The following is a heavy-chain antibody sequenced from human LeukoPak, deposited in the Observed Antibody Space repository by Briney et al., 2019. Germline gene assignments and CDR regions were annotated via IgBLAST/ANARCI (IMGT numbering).Heavy chain of an antibody. CDR1: GGSISSYY. Sequence: SETQSLTCTVSGGSISSYYWSWIRQPPGKGLEWIGYIYYSGSTNYNPSLKSRVTISVDTSKNQFSLKLSSVTAADTAVYYCARDKESYGSGSYYTFDYWGQGTLVTVSS. V-gene: IGHV4-59*01. J-gene: IGHJ4*02. CDR3: ARDKESYGSGSYYTFDY. D-gene: IGHD3-10*01. CDR2: IYYSGST.